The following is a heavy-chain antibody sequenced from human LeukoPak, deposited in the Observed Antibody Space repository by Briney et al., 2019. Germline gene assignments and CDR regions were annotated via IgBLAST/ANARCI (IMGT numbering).Heavy chain of an antibody. V-gene: IGHV3-21*01. CDR1: GFTFSSYS. CDR3: ARDLGLEPRPSIERQDY. D-gene: IGHD1-1*01. Sequence: PGGSLRLSCAASGFTFSSYSMNWVRQAPGKGLEWVSSISSSSSKIYYTDSVKGRFTISRDNAKNSLYLQMNSLRAEDTAVYYCARDLGLEPRPSIERQDYWGQGTLVTVSS. J-gene: IGHJ4*02. CDR2: ISSSSSKI.